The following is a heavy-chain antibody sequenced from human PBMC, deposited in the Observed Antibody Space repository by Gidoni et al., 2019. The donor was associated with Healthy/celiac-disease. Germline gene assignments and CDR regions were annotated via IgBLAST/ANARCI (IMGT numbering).Heavy chain of an antibody. V-gene: IGHV3-66*01. CDR2: IYSGGST. CDR1: GFTVSSNY. D-gene: IGHD1-1*01. Sequence: DVQLVESGGGLVQPGGSLRLSCAASGFTVSSNYMSWVRQAPGKGLEWVSVIYSGGSTYYADSVKSRFTICRDNSKNTLYLQMNSLRAEDTAVYYCARDRTADPGLYYFDYWGQGTLVTVSS. J-gene: IGHJ4*02. CDR3: ARDRTADPGLYYFDY.